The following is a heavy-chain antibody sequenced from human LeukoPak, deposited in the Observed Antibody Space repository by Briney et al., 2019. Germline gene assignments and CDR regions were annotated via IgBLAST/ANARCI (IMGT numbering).Heavy chain of an antibody. Sequence: PSETLSLTCAVYGGSFSGYYWSWIRQAPGKGLEWVSYISSSGSTIYYADSVKGRFTISRDNAKNSLYLQMNSLRAEDTAVYYCARDQRYSYGLDYWGQGTLVTVSS. J-gene: IGHJ4*02. D-gene: IGHD5-18*01. CDR1: GGSFSGYY. V-gene: IGHV3-11*01. CDR2: ISSSGSTI. CDR3: ARDQRYSYGLDY.